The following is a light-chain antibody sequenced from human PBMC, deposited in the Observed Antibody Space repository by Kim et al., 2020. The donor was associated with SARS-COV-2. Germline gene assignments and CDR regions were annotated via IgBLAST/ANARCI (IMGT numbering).Light chain of an antibody. J-gene: IGLJ3*02. Sequence: ELTQPPSASGTPGQRVIISCSGSSSNIRGNTVNWYQQLPGTAPKLLIYSSNQRPSGVPDRISGSKSGTSASLAISGLQSEDEADYYCAAWDDSLNGPVFGGGTQLTVL. V-gene: IGLV1-44*01. CDR1: SSNIRGNT. CDR2: SSN. CDR3: AAWDDSLNGPV.